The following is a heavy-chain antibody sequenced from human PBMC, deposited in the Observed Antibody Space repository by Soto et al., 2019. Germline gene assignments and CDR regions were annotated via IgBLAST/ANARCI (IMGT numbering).Heavy chain of an antibody. J-gene: IGHJ4*02. V-gene: IGHV3-23*01. Sequence: EVQLLESGGHLIQPGGSLRLSCAVSGFTFSSFAMTWVRQAPGKGLEWVSGISGSGGSTYYADSVKGRFTISRDNSKSTLYLQMNSLTAEDSAISYCAKAIRSSGWHVDYWGQGTLVTVSS. CDR1: GFTFSSFA. CDR3: AKAIRSSGWHVDY. CDR2: ISGSGGST. D-gene: IGHD6-19*01.